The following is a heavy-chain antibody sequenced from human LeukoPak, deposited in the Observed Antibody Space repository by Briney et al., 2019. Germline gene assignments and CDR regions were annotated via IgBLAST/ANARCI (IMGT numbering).Heavy chain of an antibody. J-gene: IGHJ3*02. V-gene: IGHV4-39*07. CDR2: VYSRGSL. Sequence: PSETLSLTCTVSGGSMNTVSYYWVWIRQAPEKGLEWIGSVYSRGSLYSNPSPRRRETISLDTSTTKFSLNLSSVTAAAAALYYWAMVRLSLGSFDIWGPGTTVVVSS. CDR3: AMVRLSLGSFDI. CDR1: GGSMNTVSYY. D-gene: IGHD3-16*01.